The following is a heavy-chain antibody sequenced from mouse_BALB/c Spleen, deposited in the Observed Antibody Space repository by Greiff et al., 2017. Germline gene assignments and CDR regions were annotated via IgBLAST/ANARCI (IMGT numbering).Heavy chain of an antibody. D-gene: IGHD2-14*01. CDR2: IHYSGST. J-gene: IGHJ2*01. CDR1: GYSITSGYS. Sequence: VQLKESGPDLVKPSQSLSLTCTVTGYSITSGYSWNWIRQFPGNKLEWMGYIHYSGSTNYNPSLKSRISITRDTSKNQFFLQLNSVTTEDTATSSCARVRYEDALDYWGQGTTLTVSS. CDR3: ARVRYEDALDY. V-gene: IGHV3-1*02.